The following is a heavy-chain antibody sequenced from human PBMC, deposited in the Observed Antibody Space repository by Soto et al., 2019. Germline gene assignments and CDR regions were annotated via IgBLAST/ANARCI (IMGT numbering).Heavy chain of an antibody. D-gene: IGHD2-8*01. Sequence: GASVKVSCKASGYSFTDYHVHWVRQAPGQGLEWLGRINPKSGGTSTAQKFQGWVTMTTDTSISTASMELTRLTSDDTAIYYCARGDSTDCSNGVCSFFYNHDMDVWGQGTTVTVSS. CDR2: INPKSGGT. V-gene: IGHV1-2*04. J-gene: IGHJ6*02. CDR1: GYSFTDYH. CDR3: ARGDSTDCSNGVCSFFYNHDMDV.